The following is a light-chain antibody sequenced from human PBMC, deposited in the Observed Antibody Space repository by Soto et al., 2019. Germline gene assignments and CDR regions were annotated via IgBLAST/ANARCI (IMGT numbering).Light chain of an antibody. CDR1: QVIRNY. J-gene: IGKJ2*01. CDR2: DIS. Sequence: DIKMTQSASSLSASVGDRVTITCQASQVIRNYLNWYRQKPGKAPELLIYDISTLEIGVPSRFGGSGSGTDFTFTITGLQPEDIGTYFCQQYEELPYTFGQGTKLE. CDR3: QQYEELPYT. V-gene: IGKV1-33*01.